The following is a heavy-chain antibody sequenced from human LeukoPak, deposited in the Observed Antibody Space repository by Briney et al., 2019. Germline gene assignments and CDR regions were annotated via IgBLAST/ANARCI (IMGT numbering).Heavy chain of an antibody. CDR1: GFTFSSYW. D-gene: IGHD3-22*01. J-gene: IGHJ4*02. Sequence: GGSLRLSCAASGFTFSSYWLHWVRQAPGKGLVWVSRIKGDERSTNYADSVKGRFTISRDNAKNTVYLQMNSLRAEDTAVYYCAREPLTYYYDSSGYYFDYWGQGTLVTVSS. CDR2: IKGDERST. V-gene: IGHV3-74*01. CDR3: AREPLTYYYDSSGYYFDY.